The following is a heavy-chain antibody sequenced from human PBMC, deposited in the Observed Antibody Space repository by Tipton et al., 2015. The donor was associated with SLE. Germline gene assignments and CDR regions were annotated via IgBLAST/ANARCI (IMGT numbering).Heavy chain of an antibody. Sequence: LRLSCTVSSGSISSYYWSWIRQPPGKGLEWIGYIYYSGSTNYNPSLKSRVTISVDTSKNQFSLKLSSVTAADTAVYYCARGYSGSYYYYYYMDVWGKGTTVTVSS. CDR3: ARGYSGSYYYYYYMDV. V-gene: IGHV4-59*01. CDR1: SGSISSYY. CDR2: IYYSGST. D-gene: IGHD1-26*01. J-gene: IGHJ6*03.